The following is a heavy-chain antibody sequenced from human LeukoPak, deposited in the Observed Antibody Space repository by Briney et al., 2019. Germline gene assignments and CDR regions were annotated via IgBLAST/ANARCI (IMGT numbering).Heavy chain of an antibody. Sequence: GGSLRLSCAASGFTFDDYGMSWVRQAPGKGLEWVSGINWNGGSTGYADSVKGRFTISRDNAKNSLYLQMNSLRAEDTAVYYCAKDLLTGTTSWGQGTLVTVSS. CDR3: AKDLLTGTTS. CDR2: INWNGGST. J-gene: IGHJ4*02. CDR1: GFTFDDYG. D-gene: IGHD1-7*01. V-gene: IGHV3-20*04.